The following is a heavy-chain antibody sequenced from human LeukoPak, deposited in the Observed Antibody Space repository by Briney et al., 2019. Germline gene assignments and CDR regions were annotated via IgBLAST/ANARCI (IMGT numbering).Heavy chain of an antibody. CDR2: IDPSDSYT. V-gene: IGHV5-10-1*01. Sequence: LGESLKISCKGSGYSFTSYWVGWVRQMPGKGLEWMGRIDPSDSYTNYSPSFQGHVTISADKSISTAYLQWSSLKASDTAMYYCARVAAGNWFDPWGQGTLVTVSS. CDR1: GYSFTSYW. D-gene: IGHD2-15*01. CDR3: ARVAAGNWFDP. J-gene: IGHJ5*02.